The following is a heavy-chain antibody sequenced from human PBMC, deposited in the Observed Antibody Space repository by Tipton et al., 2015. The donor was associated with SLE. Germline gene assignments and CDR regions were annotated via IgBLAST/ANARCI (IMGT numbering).Heavy chain of an antibody. J-gene: IGHJ5*02. D-gene: IGHD5-12*01. CDR3: ARLGLPPDNWFDP. V-gene: IGHV4-59*10. CDR1: GFTFTNAW. CDR2: VFISGTT. Sequence: LRLSCAASGFTFTNAWMSWLRQVPGKGLEWVGRVFISGTTNINPSLKSRVRMSVDASKSQISLNLASVTAADTAVYYCARLGLPPDNWFDPWGQGTLVTVSS.